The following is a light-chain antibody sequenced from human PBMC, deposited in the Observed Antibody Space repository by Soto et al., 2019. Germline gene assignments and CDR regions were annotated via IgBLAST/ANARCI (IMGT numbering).Light chain of an antibody. CDR3: QQYNSYLFT. J-gene: IGKJ3*01. V-gene: IGKV1-39*01. CDR2: AAS. Sequence: DIQMTQSPSSLSASVGDRVTITCRASQSMSNYLNWYQHKPGKAPKVLIYAASTLQSGVPSRFSGRGSGTDFTLTISSLQPEDFATYHCQQYNSYLFTFGPGTKVDIK. CDR1: QSMSNY.